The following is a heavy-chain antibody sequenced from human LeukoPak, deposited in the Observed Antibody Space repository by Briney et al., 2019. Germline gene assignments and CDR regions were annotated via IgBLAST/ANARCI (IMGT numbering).Heavy chain of an antibody. J-gene: IGHJ4*02. V-gene: IGHV1-18*01. Sequence: ASVKVSCKASGYTFTSYGISWVRQAPGQGLEWMGWISAYNGNTNYAQKLQGRVTMTTDTSTSTAYMELRSLRSDDTAVYYRARELYYDFWSAIDYWGQGTLVTVSS. CDR2: ISAYNGNT. D-gene: IGHD3-3*01. CDR3: ARELYYDFWSAIDY. CDR1: GYTFTSYG.